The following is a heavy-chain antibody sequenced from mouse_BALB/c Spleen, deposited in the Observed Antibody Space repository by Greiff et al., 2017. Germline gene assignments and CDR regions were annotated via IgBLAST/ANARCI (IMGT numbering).Heavy chain of an antibody. D-gene: IGHD1-1*01. V-gene: IGHV5-4*02. CDR3: ARDDYGSRGHLDY. CDR1: GFTFSDYY. J-gene: IGHJ2*01. Sequence: EVKLVESGGGLVKPGGSLKLSCAASGFTFSDYYMYWVRQTPEKRLEWVATISDGGSYTYYPDSVKGRFTISRDNAKNNLYLQMSSLKSEDTAMYYCARDDYGSRGHLDYGGQGTTLTVSS. CDR2: ISDGGSYT.